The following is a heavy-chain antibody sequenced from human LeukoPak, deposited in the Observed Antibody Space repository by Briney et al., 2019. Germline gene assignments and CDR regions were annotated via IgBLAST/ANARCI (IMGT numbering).Heavy chain of an antibody. D-gene: IGHD6-19*01. CDR1: GFTFSSYG. V-gene: IGHV3-30*18. Sequence: GGSLRLSCAASGFTFSSYGMHWVRQAPGKGLEWVAVISYDGSNKYYADSVKGRFTISRDNSKNTLYLQMNSLGAEDTAVYYCAKDGSGWYVYYYYYMDVWGKGTTVTVSS. J-gene: IGHJ6*03. CDR3: AKDGSGWYVYYYYYMDV. CDR2: ISYDGSNK.